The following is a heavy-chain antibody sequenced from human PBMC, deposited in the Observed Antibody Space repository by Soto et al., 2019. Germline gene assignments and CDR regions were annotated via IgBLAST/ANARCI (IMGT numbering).Heavy chain of an antibody. J-gene: IGHJ5*02. CDR3: ARGIAAAGTTINWFDL. CDR2: MNPNSGNT. CDR1: GYTFTSYD. V-gene: IGHV1-8*01. D-gene: IGHD6-13*01. Sequence: ASVKVSCKASGYTFTSYDINWVRQAPGQGHEWMGWMNPNSGNTGYAQKFQGRVTMTRNTSISTAYMELSSLRSEDTAVYYCARGIAAAGTTINWFDLWGQGTLVTVSS.